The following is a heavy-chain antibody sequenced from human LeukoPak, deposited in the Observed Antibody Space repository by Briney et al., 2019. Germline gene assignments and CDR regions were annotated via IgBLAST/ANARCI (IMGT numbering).Heavy chain of an antibody. D-gene: IGHD6-13*01. CDR3: TTRLAAADY. CDR2: IRSKANSYAT. J-gene: IGHJ4*02. Sequence: GGSLRPSCAASGFTFSGSAMHWVRQASGKGLEWVGRIRSKANSYATAYAASVKGRFTISRDDSKNRAYLQMNSLKTEDTAVYYCTTRLAAADYWGQGTLVTVSS. V-gene: IGHV3-73*01. CDR1: GFTFSGSA.